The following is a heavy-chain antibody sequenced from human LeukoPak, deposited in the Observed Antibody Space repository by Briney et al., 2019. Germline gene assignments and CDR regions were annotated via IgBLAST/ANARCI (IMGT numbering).Heavy chain of an antibody. V-gene: IGHV3-74*01. CDR3: ARFYGGSAFDI. D-gene: IGHD3-16*01. J-gene: IGHJ3*02. Sequence: GGSLRLSCAASGFTFSAYWMHWVRQAPGKGRAWVSRINSDGFSITYADSVKGRFTISRDNAKNTLYLQMNSLRAEDTAVYYCARFYGGSAFDIWGQGTMVTVSS. CDR1: GFTFSAYW. CDR2: INSDGFSI.